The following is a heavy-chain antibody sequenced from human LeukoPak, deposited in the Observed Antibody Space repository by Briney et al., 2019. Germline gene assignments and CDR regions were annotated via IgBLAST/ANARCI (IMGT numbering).Heavy chain of an antibody. V-gene: IGHV3-33*06. Sequence: GRSLRLSCAASGFTFSSYGMHWVRQAPGKGLEWVAVIWYDGSNKYYADSVKGRSTISRDNSKNTLYLQMNSLRAEDTAVYYCAKDHYYDSSGYYWPPWGQGTLVTVSS. CDR3: AKDHYYDSSGYYWPP. D-gene: IGHD3-22*01. CDR1: GFTFSSYG. J-gene: IGHJ5*02. CDR2: IWYDGSNK.